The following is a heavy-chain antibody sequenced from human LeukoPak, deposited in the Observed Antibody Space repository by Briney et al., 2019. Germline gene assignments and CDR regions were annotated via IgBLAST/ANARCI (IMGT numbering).Heavy chain of an antibody. CDR3: ANGWSPDY. CDR2: ISSSSSTI. V-gene: IGHV3-48*01. J-gene: IGHJ4*02. CDR1: GFTFSSYS. D-gene: IGHD2-15*01. Sequence: GGSLRLSCTASGFTFSSYSMNWVRQAPGKGLEWVSYISSSSSTISYADSVKGRFTISRDNSKNTLYLQMNSLRAEDTAVYHCANGWSPDYWGRETLVTASS.